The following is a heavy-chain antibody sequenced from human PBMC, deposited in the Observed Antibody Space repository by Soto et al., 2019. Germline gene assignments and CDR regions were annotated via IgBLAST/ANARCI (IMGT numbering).Heavy chain of an antibody. CDR3: VRGCGHASCPYFFDY. D-gene: IGHD2-2*01. J-gene: IGHJ4*02. CDR2: IRQDGSEK. Sequence: EVQLVESGGGLVQPGGSLRLSCAASGFTFSTYWMSWVRQAPGKGLEWVATIRQDGSEKHHVDSVEGRFTISRDNAKNSMYLQTNSLRAEDTAMYYCVRGCGHASCPYFFDYWGQGTLVSVSS. CDR1: GFTFSTYW. V-gene: IGHV3-7*01.